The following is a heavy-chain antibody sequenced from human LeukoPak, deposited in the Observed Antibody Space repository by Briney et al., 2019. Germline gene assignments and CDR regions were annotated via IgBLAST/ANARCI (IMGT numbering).Heavy chain of an antibody. CDR2: IWYDGNNK. D-gene: IGHD6-13*01. CDR3: AGRIAAAGFDY. J-gene: IGHJ4*02. CDR1: GFTFSSYG. Sequence: GGSLRLSCAASGFTFSSYGMHWVRQAPGKGLEWVALIWYDGNNKYYADSVKGRFIISRDNSKDTLFLQMNSLRVEDTAVYYCAGRIAAAGFDYWGQGTLVTVSS. V-gene: IGHV3-33*01.